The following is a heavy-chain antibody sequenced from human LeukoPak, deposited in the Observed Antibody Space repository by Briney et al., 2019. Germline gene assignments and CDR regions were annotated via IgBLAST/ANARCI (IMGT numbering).Heavy chain of an antibody. CDR1: GYTFTSYG. CDR2: ISAYNGNT. J-gene: IGHJ4*02. V-gene: IGHV1-18*01. CDR3: ARDPAYNWNDEHFCDY. Sequence: ASVKVSCKASGYTFTSYGISWVRQAPGQGLEWMGWISAYNGNTNYAQKLQGRVTMTTDTSTSTAYMELRSLRSDDTAVYYCARDPAYNWNDEHFCDYWGQGTLVTVSS. D-gene: IGHD1-1*01.